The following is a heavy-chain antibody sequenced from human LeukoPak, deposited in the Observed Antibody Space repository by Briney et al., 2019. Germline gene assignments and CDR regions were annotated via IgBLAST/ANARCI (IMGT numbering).Heavy chain of an antibody. CDR2: MNPNSGNT. CDR1: GYTFTSCD. D-gene: IGHD6-19*01. Sequence: ASVKVSCKASGYTFTSCDINWVRQATGQGLEWMGWMNPNSGNTGYGQSFQGRMTMTRDISIRTAYMELSNLTSEDTAIYYCTRGSSGRRDNWGQGTLVTVSA. V-gene: IGHV1-8*01. J-gene: IGHJ4*02. CDR3: TRGSSGRRDN.